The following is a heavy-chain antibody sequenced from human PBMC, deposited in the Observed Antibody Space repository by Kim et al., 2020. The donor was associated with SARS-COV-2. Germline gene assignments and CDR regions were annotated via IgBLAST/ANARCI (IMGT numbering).Heavy chain of an antibody. CDR3: ARDAGWELLYHDYGMDV. V-gene: IGHV1-18*01. J-gene: IGHJ6*02. CDR2: ISAYNGNT. CDR1: GYTFTSYG. D-gene: IGHD1-26*01. Sequence: ASVKVSCKASGYTFTSYGISWVRQAPGQGLEWMGWISAYNGNTNYAQKLQGRVTMTTDTSTSTAYMELRSLRSDDTAVYYCARDAGWELLYHDYGMDVWGQGTTVTVSS.